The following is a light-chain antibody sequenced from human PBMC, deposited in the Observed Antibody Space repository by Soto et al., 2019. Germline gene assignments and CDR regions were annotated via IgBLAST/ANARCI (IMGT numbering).Light chain of an antibody. CDR1: SSNIGSNY. V-gene: IGLV1-47*01. CDR3: TSFARGSTLV. CDR2: RNN. Sequence: QSVLTQPPSASGTPGQRVTISCSGSSSNIGSNYVYWYQQLPGTAPKLLIYRNNQRPSGVPDRFSGSKSGTSASLAISGLQAEDEADYYCTSFARGSTLVFGGGTKLTVL. J-gene: IGLJ3*02.